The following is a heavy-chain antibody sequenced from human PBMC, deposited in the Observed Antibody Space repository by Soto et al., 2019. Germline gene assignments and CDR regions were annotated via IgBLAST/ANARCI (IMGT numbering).Heavy chain of an antibody. Sequence: QVQLVASGGGVVQPGRSLRLSCAASGFTFSSYGMHWVRQAPGKGLEWVAVISYDGSNKYYADSVKGRFTISRDNSKNTLYLQMNSLRAEDTAVYYCAKDSAWSSSAAGGAFDIWGQGTMVTVSS. CDR3: AKDSAWSSSAAGGAFDI. J-gene: IGHJ3*02. V-gene: IGHV3-30*18. D-gene: IGHD6-6*01. CDR1: GFTFSSYG. CDR2: ISYDGSNK.